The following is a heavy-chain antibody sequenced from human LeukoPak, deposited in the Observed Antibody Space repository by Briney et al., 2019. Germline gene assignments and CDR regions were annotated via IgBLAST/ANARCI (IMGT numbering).Heavy chain of an antibody. CDR2: IWYDGSNK. CDR3: ARTGIYCSGGSCYYYYGMDV. CDR1: GFTFSSYG. Sequence: GGSLRLSCAASGFTFSSYGMHWVRRAPGKGLEWVAVIWYDGSNKYYADSVKGRFTISRDNSKNTLYLQMNNLRAEDTAVYYCARTGIYCSGGSCYYYYGMDVWGKGTTVTVSS. J-gene: IGHJ6*04. D-gene: IGHD2-15*01. V-gene: IGHV3-33*01.